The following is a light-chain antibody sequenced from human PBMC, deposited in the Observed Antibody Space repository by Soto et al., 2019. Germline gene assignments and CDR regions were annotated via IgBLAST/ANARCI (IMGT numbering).Light chain of an antibody. CDR1: GSDVGDSSH. Sequence: QSALTQPRSVSGSPGQSVTISCTATGSDVGDSSHVSWYQLHPGKAPKLMIYEVNNRPSGVTDRFSGSKSGSTASLTISGLQAEDEAEYYCCLSPGSLTWLFGGGTKLTVL. CDR2: EVN. V-gene: IGLV2-11*01. CDR3: CLSPGSLTWL. J-gene: IGLJ3*02.